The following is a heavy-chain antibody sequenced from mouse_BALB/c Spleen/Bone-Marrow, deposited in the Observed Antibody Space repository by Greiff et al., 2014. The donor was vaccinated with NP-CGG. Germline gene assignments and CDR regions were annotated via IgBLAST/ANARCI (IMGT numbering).Heavy chain of an antibody. CDR1: GYTFTRYY. D-gene: IGHD4-1*01. J-gene: IGHJ3*01. CDR2: IYPGNVNT. Sequence: VQGVESGPELVKPGASVKISCKAPGYTFTRYYIHWVKQRPGQGLEWIGWIYPGNVNTKYNEKFKDKATLTADKSSSTAYMQLSSLTSEDSAVYFCARALTGTWFAYWGQGTLVTVSA. CDR3: ARALTGTWFAY. V-gene: IGHV1S56*01.